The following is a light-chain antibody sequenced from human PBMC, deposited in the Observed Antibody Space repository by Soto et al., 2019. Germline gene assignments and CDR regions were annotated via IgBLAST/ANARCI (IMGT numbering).Light chain of an antibody. CDR3: QTWVTGIVV. Sequence: QLVLTQSPSASASLGASVKLTCTLSSVQSSYAIAWHQQQPEKGPRYLMNLNIDGSHSKGDGIPDRFSGSSSGAERYLTISSLQSEDEADYYCQTWVTGIVVFGGGTKLTVL. CDR1: SVQSSYA. CDR2: LNIDGSH. J-gene: IGLJ2*01. V-gene: IGLV4-69*01.